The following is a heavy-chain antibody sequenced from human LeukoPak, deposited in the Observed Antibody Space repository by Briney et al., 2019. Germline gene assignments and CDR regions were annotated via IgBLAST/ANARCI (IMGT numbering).Heavy chain of an antibody. J-gene: IGHJ4*02. Sequence: ASVKVSCKASGYTFTRYDINWARQATGQGLEWMGWMNPNSGNTGYAQKFQGRVTMTRNTSISTAYMELSSLRSEDTAVYYCARARNYYDSSGGYFDYWGQGTLVTVSS. CDR2: MNPNSGNT. V-gene: IGHV1-8*01. CDR1: GYTFTRYD. CDR3: ARARNYYDSSGGYFDY. D-gene: IGHD3-22*01.